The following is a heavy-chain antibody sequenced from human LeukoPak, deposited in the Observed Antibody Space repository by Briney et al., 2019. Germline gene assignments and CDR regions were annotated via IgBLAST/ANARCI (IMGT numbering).Heavy chain of an antibody. Sequence: GGSLRLSCAASGFTVSSNYMSWVRQAPGKGLEWVSVIYSGGSTYYADSVKGRFTISRDNSKNTLYLQMNSLRVEDTAVYYCAREGYSYGYDAFDIWGQGTMVTVSS. D-gene: IGHD5-18*01. CDR1: GFTVSSNY. V-gene: IGHV3-66*01. CDR2: IYSGGST. CDR3: AREGYSYGYDAFDI. J-gene: IGHJ3*02.